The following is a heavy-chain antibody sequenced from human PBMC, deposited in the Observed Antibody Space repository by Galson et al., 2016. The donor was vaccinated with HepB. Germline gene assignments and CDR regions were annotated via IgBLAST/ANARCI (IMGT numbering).Heavy chain of an antibody. D-gene: IGHD1-26*01. V-gene: IGHV1-8*02. CDR1: GYAFTNYD. CDR2: MNPNSGNT. CDR3: ARVSRGTYFRYWYFDL. J-gene: IGHJ2*01. Sequence: SVKVSCKASGYAFTNYDINWVRQAAGQGLEWMAWMNPNSGNTGYAQKVQGRVTLTRDTSISTAYMELTSLTSEDTAVYYCARVSRGTYFRYWYFDLWGRGTLVTVSS.